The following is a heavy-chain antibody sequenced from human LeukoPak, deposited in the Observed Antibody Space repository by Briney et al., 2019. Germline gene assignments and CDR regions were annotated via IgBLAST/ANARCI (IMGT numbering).Heavy chain of an antibody. CDR1: GFTLSSYN. D-gene: IGHD3-22*01. Sequence: PGGSLRLSCVASGFTLSSYNMKWVRQAPGKRLEWVSSISSSSSYIHYADSVKGRFTISRDNAKNSLYLQMNSLRAEDTAVYYCAREEPGRLVVIIKEDAFDIWGQGTMVTVSS. CDR3: AREEPGRLVVIIKEDAFDI. V-gene: IGHV3-21*01. J-gene: IGHJ3*02. CDR2: ISSSSSYI.